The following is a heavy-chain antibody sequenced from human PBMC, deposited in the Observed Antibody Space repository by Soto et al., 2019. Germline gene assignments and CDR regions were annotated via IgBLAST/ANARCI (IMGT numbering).Heavy chain of an antibody. Sequence: QVELQESGPGLVRPSETLSLTCTVSGGSLNNSFYFWSWIRQPPGKGLEWIGYIHYFGSTKYNPSLESRVVISVDMSKNQFSLKVPSVTAADTAMYFCARGGSYVGFDAWGQGARVTVSP. CDR3: ARGGSYVGFDA. CDR2: IHYFGST. V-gene: IGHV4-61*01. J-gene: IGHJ4*02. CDR1: GGSLNNSFYF. D-gene: IGHD1-26*01.